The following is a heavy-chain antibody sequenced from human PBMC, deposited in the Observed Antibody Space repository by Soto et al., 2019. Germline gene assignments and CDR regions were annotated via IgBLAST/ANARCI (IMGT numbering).Heavy chain of an antibody. CDR2: IIPIFGTA. CDR3: ARDGGRHSGGIDY. D-gene: IGHD1-26*01. J-gene: IGHJ4*02. V-gene: IGHV1-69*01. CDR1: GVTFSSYS. Sequence: QVQLVQSGAEVKKPGSSVKVSCKASGVTFSSYSINWVRQAPGQGLEWMGEIIPIFGTANYAHKLQGRVTITADESTSTAYMELSSLRSEDTAVYFCARDGGRHSGGIDYWGQGTLVTVSS.